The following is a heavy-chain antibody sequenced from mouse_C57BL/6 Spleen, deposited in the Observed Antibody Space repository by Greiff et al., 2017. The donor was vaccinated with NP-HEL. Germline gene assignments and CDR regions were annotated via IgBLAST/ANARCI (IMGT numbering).Heavy chain of an antibody. CDR3: TSGLLFSDY. Sequence: VQLQESGAELVRPGASVTLSCKASGYTFTDYEMHWVKQTPVHGLEWIGAIDPETGGTAYNQKFKGKAILTADKSSSTAYMELRSLTSEDSAVYYCTSGLLFSDYWGQGTTLTVSS. D-gene: IGHD2-3*01. J-gene: IGHJ2*01. CDR1: GYTFTDYE. CDR2: IDPETGGT. V-gene: IGHV1-15*01.